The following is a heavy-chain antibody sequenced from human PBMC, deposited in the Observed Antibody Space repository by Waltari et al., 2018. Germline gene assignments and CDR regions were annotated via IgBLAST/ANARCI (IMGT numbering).Heavy chain of an antibody. Sequence: QLQLQESGPGLVKPSETLSLACTVSGDYITNTNYHWAWIRQPPGKGLQWIATILFNGTSYYNPSLKSRVLISVDTSKNQFSLRVTSVTVADTAVYFCARRVGDVLTGWPEFFDYWGQGNMVIVSP. CDR1: GDYITNTNYH. V-gene: IGHV4-39*07. J-gene: IGHJ4*02. D-gene: IGHD3-9*01. CDR2: ILFNGTS. CDR3: ARRVGDVLTGWPEFFDY.